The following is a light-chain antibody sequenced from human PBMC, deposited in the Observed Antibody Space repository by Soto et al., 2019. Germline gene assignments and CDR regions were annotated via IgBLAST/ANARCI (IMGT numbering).Light chain of an antibody. Sequence: DIVMTQSPDSLAVSLCERATINFKSSHIFLYSSNNKNYLAWYQQKPGQPPKLLIYWASTRESGVPDRFSGSGSGTDFTLTISSLQAEDVAVYYCQQYYSTLTFGGGTKVDTK. CDR3: QQYYSTLT. V-gene: IGKV4-1*01. CDR1: HIFLYSSNNKNY. CDR2: WAS. J-gene: IGKJ4*01.